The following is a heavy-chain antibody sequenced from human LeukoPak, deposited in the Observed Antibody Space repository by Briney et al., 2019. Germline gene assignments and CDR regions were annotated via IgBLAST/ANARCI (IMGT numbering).Heavy chain of an antibody. Sequence: GESLQISCKVSGYSFTSYWIGWVRQMPGKGLEWVGIIHPGDSETRYSPSFQGQVTISADKSISTAYLQWSSLKASDTAMYYCARHGERGYSSGWYAYWGQGTLVTVSS. V-gene: IGHV5-51*01. D-gene: IGHD6-19*01. J-gene: IGHJ4*02. CDR1: GYSFTSYW. CDR3: ARHGERGYSSGWYAY. CDR2: IHPGDSET.